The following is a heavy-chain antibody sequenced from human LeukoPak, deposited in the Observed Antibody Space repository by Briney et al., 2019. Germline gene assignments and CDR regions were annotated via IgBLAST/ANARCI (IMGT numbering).Heavy chain of an antibody. CDR2: ISYDGSNK. V-gene: IGHV3-30*03. Sequence: GGSLRLSCAASGFTFSHYGVHWVRQAPGKGLEWVAVISYDGSNKYFADSVKGRFTISRDNSKNTVFLQMNSLRAEDTAVYYCARERSRGYSYGHGLEYWGQGTLVTVSS. D-gene: IGHD5-18*01. CDR1: GFTFSHYG. CDR3: ARERSRGYSYGHGLEY. J-gene: IGHJ4*02.